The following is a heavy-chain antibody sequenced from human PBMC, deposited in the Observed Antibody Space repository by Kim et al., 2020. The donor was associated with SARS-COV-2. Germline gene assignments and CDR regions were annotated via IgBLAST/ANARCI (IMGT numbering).Heavy chain of an antibody. V-gene: IGHV3-9*01. Sequence: GGSLRLSCAASGFTFGDYAMHWVRQAPGKGLEWVSGISCNSGRIGYADSVKGRFTISRDNAKNSMYLQMNSLRAEDTALYYCAKAVAGRNYYSYGMDVWGQGTTVTVSS. D-gene: IGHD6-6*01. CDR2: ISCNSGRI. CDR1: GFTFGDYA. J-gene: IGHJ6*02. CDR3: AKAVAGRNYYSYGMDV.